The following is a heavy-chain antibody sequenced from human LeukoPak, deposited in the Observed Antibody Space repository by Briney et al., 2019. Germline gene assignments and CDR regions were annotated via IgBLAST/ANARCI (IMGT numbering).Heavy chain of an antibody. CDR2: INNDGSNT. Sequence: GGSLRLSCAASGFTFSSYWMHWVRQAPGKGLVWVSRINNDGSNTTYADSVKGRFTISRDNAKKTLYLQMNSLRADDTAVYYCAREEEWYASGTYYKGFDSWGQGTLVTVSS. CDR1: GFTFSSYW. V-gene: IGHV3-74*01. D-gene: IGHD3-10*01. CDR3: AREEEWYASGTYYKGFDS. J-gene: IGHJ4*02.